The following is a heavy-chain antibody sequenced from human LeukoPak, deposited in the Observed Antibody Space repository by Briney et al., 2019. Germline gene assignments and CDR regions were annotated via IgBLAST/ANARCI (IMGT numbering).Heavy chain of an antibody. CDR3: AGSYGDYGGGFDL. V-gene: IGHV4-59*08. Sequence: PSETLSLTCTVSGGSISNYYWTWIRQPPGKGLEWIGYIYSRGSTYYNPSLNSRATISLDTSKNQISLKLSSVTAADTAVYYCAGSYGDYGGGFDLWGRGTLVTVSS. CDR1: GGSISNYY. J-gene: IGHJ2*01. CDR2: IYSRGST. D-gene: IGHD4-23*01.